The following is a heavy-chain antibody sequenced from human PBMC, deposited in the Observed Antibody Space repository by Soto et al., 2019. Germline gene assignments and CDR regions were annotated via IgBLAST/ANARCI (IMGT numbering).Heavy chain of an antibody. CDR3: AKLVTTVVTGADAFDI. J-gene: IGHJ3*02. CDR1: GFTFSSYG. V-gene: IGHV3-30*18. CDR2: ISYDGSNK. D-gene: IGHD4-17*01. Sequence: QVQLVESGVGVVQPGRSLRLSCAASGFTFSSYGMHWVRQAPGKGLEWVAVISYDGSNKYYADSVKGRFTISRDNSKNRLYRQMNSLRAEDTAVYYCAKLVTTVVTGADAFDICGQGTMVTVSS.